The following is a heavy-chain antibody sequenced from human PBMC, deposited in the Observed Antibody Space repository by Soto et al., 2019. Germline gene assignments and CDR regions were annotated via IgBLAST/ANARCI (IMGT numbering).Heavy chain of an antibody. CDR3: ARASSGYYYYYGMDV. Sequence: QVQLQESGPGLVKPSETLSLTCTVSGGSISSYYWSWIRQPPGKGLEWIGYIYYSGSTNYNPSLKSRVTISVDTSKNQFPLKLSSVTAADTAVYYCARASSGYYYYYGMDVWGQGTTVTVSS. J-gene: IGHJ6*02. V-gene: IGHV4-59*01. CDR1: GGSISSYY. D-gene: IGHD6-25*01. CDR2: IYYSGST.